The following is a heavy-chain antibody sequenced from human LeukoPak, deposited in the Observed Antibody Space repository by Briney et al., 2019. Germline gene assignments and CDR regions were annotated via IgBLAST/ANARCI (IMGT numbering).Heavy chain of an antibody. J-gene: IGHJ4*02. D-gene: IGHD5-18*01. CDR3: ARETGGYSYSLDY. CDR1: GYSISSGYY. V-gene: IGHV4-38-2*02. Sequence: SETLSLTCAVSGYSISSGYYWGWIRQPPGKGLEWIGSINHSGSTYYNPSLKSRVTISVDTSKNQFSLKLSSVTAADTAVYYCARETGGYSYSLDYWGQGTLVTVSS. CDR2: INHSGST.